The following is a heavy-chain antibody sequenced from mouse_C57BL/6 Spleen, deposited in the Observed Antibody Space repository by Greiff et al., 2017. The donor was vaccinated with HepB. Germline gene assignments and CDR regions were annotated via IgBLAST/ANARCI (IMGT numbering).Heavy chain of an antibody. CDR2: IDPSDSYT. V-gene: IGHV1-50*01. CDR3: ARVPQGQLRLPGAY. Sequence: QVQLQQPGAELVKPGASVKLSCKASGYTFTSYWMQWVKQRPGQGLEWIGEIDPSDSYTNYNQKFKGKATLTVDTSSSTAYMQLSSLTSEDSAVYYCARVPQGQLRLPGAYWGQGTLVTVSA. D-gene: IGHD3-2*02. J-gene: IGHJ3*01. CDR1: GYTFTSYW.